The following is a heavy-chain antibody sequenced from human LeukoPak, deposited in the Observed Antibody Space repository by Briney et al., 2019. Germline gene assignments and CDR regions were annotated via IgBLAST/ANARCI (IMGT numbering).Heavy chain of an antibody. CDR2: ISAYNGNT. CDR1: GYTFTSYG. J-gene: IGHJ4*02. D-gene: IGHD2-2*01. Sequence: GASVKVSCKASGYTFTSYGISWVRQAPGQGLEWMGWISAYNGNTNYAQKLQGRVTMTTDTSTSTAYMELRSLRSADTAVYYCARAGGDCSSTSCLYYFDYWGQGTLVTVSS. V-gene: IGHV1-18*01. CDR3: ARAGGDCSSTSCLYYFDY.